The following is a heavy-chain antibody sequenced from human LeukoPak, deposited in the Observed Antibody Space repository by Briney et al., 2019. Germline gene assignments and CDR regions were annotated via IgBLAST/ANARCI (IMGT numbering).Heavy chain of an antibody. D-gene: IGHD2-2*01. CDR2: ICGWDGRT. J-gene: IGHJ6*03. V-gene: IGHV3-23*01. CDR1: GFTFSSYA. CDR3: ARCTSYHYMHV. Sequence: QAGGSLSLSCAASGFTFSSYAMRCVRHAPGRGVECVSSICGWDGRTYYVHSVKGQFTISSDHSTTPLYPQLNSRRAEDSSVSCCARCTSYHYMHVWGKGATVIVS.